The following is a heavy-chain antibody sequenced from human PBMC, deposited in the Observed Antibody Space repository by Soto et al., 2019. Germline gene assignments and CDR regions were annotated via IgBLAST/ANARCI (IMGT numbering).Heavy chain of an antibody. V-gene: IGHV1-69*01. J-gene: IGHJ6*02. CDR3: ATEEKPAAGRRYYYGMDV. CDR1: GGTFSSYA. D-gene: IGHD2-2*01. CDR2: IIPIFGTA. Sequence: QVQLVQSGAEVKKPGSSVKVSCKASGGTFSSYAISWVRQAPGQGLEWMGGIIPIFGTANYAQTFQGRVTITADESTSTAYMELSSLRSEDTAVYYRATEEKPAAGRRYYYGMDVWGQGTTVTVSS.